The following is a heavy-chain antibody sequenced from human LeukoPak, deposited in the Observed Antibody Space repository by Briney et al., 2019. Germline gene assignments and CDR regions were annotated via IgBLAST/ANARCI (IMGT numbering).Heavy chain of an antibody. J-gene: IGHJ4*02. Sequence: SVNVSCKASGGTFSSYAISWVRQAPGQGLEWMGGIIPIFGTANYAQKFQGRVTITTDEPTSTAYMELSSLRSEDTAVYYCARDSGVRSSGRFDYWGQGTLVTVSS. CDR3: ARDSGVRSSGRFDY. CDR2: IIPIFGTA. V-gene: IGHV1-69*05. CDR1: GGTFSSYA. D-gene: IGHD3-10*01.